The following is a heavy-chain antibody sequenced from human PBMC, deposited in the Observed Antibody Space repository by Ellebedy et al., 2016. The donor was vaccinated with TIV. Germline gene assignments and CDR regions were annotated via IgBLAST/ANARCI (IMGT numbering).Heavy chain of an antibody. D-gene: IGHD3-3*01. J-gene: IGHJ4*02. CDR2: MYNSGRS. V-gene: IGHV4-61*01. CDR3: ARGVLSGFGQHFDY. Sequence: SETLSLTXSVSGASVNSGTYSWNWFRQPPGRGLEWIGYMYNSGRSNYIPSLKSRVTISVDSSKDQFSLNLQSVTAVDTALYYCARGVLSGFGQHFDYWGQGTLVTVS. CDR1: GASVNSGTYS.